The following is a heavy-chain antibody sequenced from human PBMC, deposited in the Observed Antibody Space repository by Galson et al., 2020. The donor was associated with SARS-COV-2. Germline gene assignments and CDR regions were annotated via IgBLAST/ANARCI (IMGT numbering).Heavy chain of an antibody. V-gene: IGHV3-30*04. CDR1: GFTFNNFA. CDR3: TTGGLFWFRECRSHFAH. Sequence: GGFLRPSCQASGFTFNNFAMHWVRQAPGKGLEWVAVISYEGSKKFYSESMQGRFTISRDNSRATLYMEMNRLGIEDTATYYCTTGGLFWFRECRSHFAHWGRETLVTVSS. J-gene: IGHJ4*02. D-gene: IGHD3-10*01. CDR2: ISYEGSKK.